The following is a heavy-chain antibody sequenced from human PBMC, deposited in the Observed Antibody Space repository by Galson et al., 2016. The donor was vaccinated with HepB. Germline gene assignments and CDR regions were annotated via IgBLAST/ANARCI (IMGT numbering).Heavy chain of an antibody. CDR2: IKSRKDGGTT. CDR3: TTGWYDYDTTDYYINYYYYGMDV. CDR1: GFTFNNAW. V-gene: IGHV3-15*01. Sequence: SLRLSCAASGFTFNNAWMSWVRQAPGKGLEWIGRIKSRKDGGTTDCAAPVKGRFTIPRDDSKKTLYVQMNSLKTEDTAVYWRTTGWYDYDTTDYYINYYYYGMDVWGQGTTVIVSS. J-gene: IGHJ6*02. D-gene: IGHD3-22*01.